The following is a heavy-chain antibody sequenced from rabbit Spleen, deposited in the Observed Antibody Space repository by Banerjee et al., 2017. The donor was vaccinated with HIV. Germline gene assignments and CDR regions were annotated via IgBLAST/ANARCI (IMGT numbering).Heavy chain of an antibody. CDR1: GFDLSGYYW. CDR2: AYAGSSGST. J-gene: IGHJ4*01. D-gene: IGHD1-1*01. CDR3: ARDLAAIIGWNFNL. V-gene: IGHV1S45*01. Sequence: QEQLEESGGDLVKPEGSLSLTCTASGFDLSGYYWMCWVRQAPGKGLEWVACAYAGSSGSTYSAIWAKGRFTISKTSSTTVTLQMTSLTAADTATYFCARDLAAIIGWNFNLWGPGTLVTVS.